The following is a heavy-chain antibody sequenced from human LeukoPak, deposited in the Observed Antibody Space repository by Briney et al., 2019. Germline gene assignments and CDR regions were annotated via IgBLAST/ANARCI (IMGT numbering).Heavy chain of an antibody. V-gene: IGHV3-15*07. Sequence: GGSLRLSCAVSGFSFTNVWMNWVRQAPGKGLEWVGRIKNKDEGEKTDYAAPVKGRFTISRDDSKATMFLQMNSLKMEDTAIYYCTTGIDYGGGYWGQGTLVSVSS. CDR1: GFSFTNVW. CDR3: TTGIDYGGGY. J-gene: IGHJ4*02. D-gene: IGHD3-16*01. CDR2: IKNKDEGEKT.